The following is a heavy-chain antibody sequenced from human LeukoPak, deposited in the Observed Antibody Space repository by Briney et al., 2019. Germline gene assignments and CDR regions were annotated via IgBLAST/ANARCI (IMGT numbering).Heavy chain of an antibody. CDR2: ISAYNGNT. V-gene: IGHV1-18*01. CDR1: GYTFTSYG. J-gene: IGHJ4*02. CDR3: ATEWGYCSSTSCYRTFDY. Sequence: ASVKVSWKASGYTFTSYGISWVRQAPGQGLEWMGWISAYNGNTNYAQKLQGRVTMTTDTSTSTAYMELRSLRSDDTAVYYCATEWGYCSSTSCYRTFDYWGQGTLVTVSS. D-gene: IGHD2-2*02.